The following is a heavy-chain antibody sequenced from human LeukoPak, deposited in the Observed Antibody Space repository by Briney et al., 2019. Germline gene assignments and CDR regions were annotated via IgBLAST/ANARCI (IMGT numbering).Heavy chain of an antibody. V-gene: IGHV4-4*07. CDR2: IYSSGST. J-gene: IGHJ5*01. CDR3: ARQASGYSYGYNDS. Sequence: SETLSLTCTVSGGSLNSYYWSWIRQPAGKGLEWIGRIYSSGSTNFNPFLKSRVTMSLDTSKNQLSLKLTSVTAADTAVYFCARQASGYSYGYNDSWGQGTLVTVSS. CDR1: GGSLNSYY. D-gene: IGHD5-18*01.